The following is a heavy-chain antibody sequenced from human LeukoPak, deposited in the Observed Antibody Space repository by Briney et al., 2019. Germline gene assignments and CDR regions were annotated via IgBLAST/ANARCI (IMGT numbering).Heavy chain of an antibody. D-gene: IGHD3-10*01. V-gene: IGHV1-8*01. Sequence: ASVKVSCKASGYTFTSYDINWVRQATGQGLEWMGWMNPNSGNTGYAQKFQGRVTMTRNTSISTAYMELSSLRSEDMAVYYCARGGVLLWFGDLYYFDYWGQGTLVTVSS. J-gene: IGHJ4*02. CDR3: ARGGVLLWFGDLYYFDY. CDR1: GYTFTSYD. CDR2: MNPNSGNT.